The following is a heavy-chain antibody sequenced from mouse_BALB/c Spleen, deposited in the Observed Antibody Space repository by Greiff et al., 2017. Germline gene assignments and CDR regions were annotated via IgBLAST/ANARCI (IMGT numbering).Heavy chain of an antibody. CDR2: ISSGGSYT. Sequence: DVMLVESGGDLVKPGGSLKLSCAASGFTFSSYGMSWVRQTPDKRLEWVATISSGGSYTYYPDSVKGRFTISRDNAKNTLYLQMSSLKSEDTAMYYCARQDVSYARDYWGQGTSVTVSS. J-gene: IGHJ4*01. CDR1: GFTFSSYG. V-gene: IGHV5-6*02. CDR3: ARQDVSYARDY.